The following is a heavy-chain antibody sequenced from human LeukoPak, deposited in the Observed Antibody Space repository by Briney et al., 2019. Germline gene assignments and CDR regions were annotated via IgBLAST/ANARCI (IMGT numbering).Heavy chain of an antibody. CDR1: GFTFSSYA. CDR2: ISGSGGST. J-gene: IGHJ3*02. CDR3: AKDYYYDSGFDAFDI. D-gene: IGHD3-22*01. Sequence: GGSLRLSCAASGFTFSSYAMSWVRQAPGKGLEWVSAISGSGGSTYYADSVKGRFTISRDISKNTLYLQMNSLRAEDTAVYYCAKDYYYDSGFDAFDIWGQGTMVTVSS. V-gene: IGHV3-23*01.